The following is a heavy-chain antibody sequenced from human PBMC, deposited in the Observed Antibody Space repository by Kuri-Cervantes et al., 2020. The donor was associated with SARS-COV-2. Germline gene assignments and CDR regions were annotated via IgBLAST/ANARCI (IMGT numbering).Heavy chain of an antibody. Sequence: GESLKISCAASGFTFDDYGMSWVRQAPGKGLEWVSGINWNGGSTGYADSVKGRFTISRDNAKNSLYLQMNSLRAEDTALYHCARDQVSAAGTANYWGQGALVTVSS. D-gene: IGHD6-13*01. J-gene: IGHJ4*02. CDR2: INWNGGST. CDR1: GFTFDDYG. V-gene: IGHV3-20*01. CDR3: ARDQVSAAGTANY.